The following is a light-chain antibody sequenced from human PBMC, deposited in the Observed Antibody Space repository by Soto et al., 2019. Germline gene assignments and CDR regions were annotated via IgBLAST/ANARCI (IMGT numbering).Light chain of an antibody. J-gene: IGKJ5*01. CDR1: QRVSSN. Sequence: EILMTQSPATLSVSPGERATLSCRASQRVSSNLAWYQQKPGQAPRLLIFGASTRATGIPARFSGSGSETEFTLTISSLQSEDFAVYFCQQYNNWPPSTFGQGTRLEIK. CDR2: GAS. CDR3: QQYNNWPPST. V-gene: IGKV3D-15*01.